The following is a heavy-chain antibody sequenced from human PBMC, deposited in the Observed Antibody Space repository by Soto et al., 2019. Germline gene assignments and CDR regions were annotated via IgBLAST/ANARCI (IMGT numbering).Heavy chain of an antibody. CDR1: GFTFSSYG. CDR2: ISYDGSNK. J-gene: IGHJ6*03. V-gene: IGHV3-30*18. CDR3: AKGPISGYDLKPQEDYYMDV. D-gene: IGHD5-12*01. Sequence: GGSLRLSCAASGFTFSSYGMHWVRQAPGKGLEWVAVISYDGSNKYYADSVKGRFTISRDNSKNTLYLQMNSLRAEDTAVYYCAKGPISGYDLKPQEDYYMDVWGKGTTVTVSS.